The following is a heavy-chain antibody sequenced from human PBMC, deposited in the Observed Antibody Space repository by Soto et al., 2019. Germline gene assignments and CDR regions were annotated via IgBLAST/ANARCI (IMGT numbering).Heavy chain of an antibody. CDR2: IYYSGST. V-gene: IGHV4-59*01. CDR1: GGSISSYY. Sequence: QVQLQESGPGLVKPSETLSLTCTVSGGSISSYYWSWIRQPPGKGLEWIGYIYYSGSTNYNPSLTGRVTISVDTYKNQFSLKLSSVTAADTAVYYCARGRYTLVDYWGQGTLVTVSS. D-gene: IGHD3-16*02. CDR3: ARGRYTLVDY. J-gene: IGHJ4*02.